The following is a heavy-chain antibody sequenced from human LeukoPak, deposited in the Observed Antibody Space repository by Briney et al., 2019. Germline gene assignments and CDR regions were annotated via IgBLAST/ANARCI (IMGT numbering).Heavy chain of an antibody. D-gene: IGHD3-22*01. V-gene: IGHV4-4*07. J-gene: IGHJ3*02. CDR3: ARVPIYYYDSSGYLDAFDI. Sequence: SETLSLTCTVSGGSISSYYWSWIRQPAGKGLDWIGRIYTSGSTNYTPSLKSRVTMSVDTSKNQFSLKLSSVTAADTAVYYCARVPIYYYDSSGYLDAFDIWGQGTMVTVSS. CDR1: GGSISSYY. CDR2: IYTSGST.